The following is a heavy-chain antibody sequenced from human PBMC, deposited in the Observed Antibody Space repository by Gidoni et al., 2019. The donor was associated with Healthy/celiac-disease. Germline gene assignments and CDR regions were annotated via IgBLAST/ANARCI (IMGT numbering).Heavy chain of an antibody. CDR1: GFTFSSSG. CDR3: AKEAVQDSSSWYEWGYYYYGMDV. Sequence: QVQLVESGGGVVQPGRSLRLSCAASGFTFSSSGMHWVRQAPGKGLEWVAVISYDGSNKYYADSVKGRFTISRDNSKNTLYLQMNSLRAEDTAVYYCAKEAVQDSSSWYEWGYYYYGMDVWGQGTTVTVSS. J-gene: IGHJ6*02. V-gene: IGHV3-30*18. CDR2: ISYDGSNK. D-gene: IGHD6-13*01.